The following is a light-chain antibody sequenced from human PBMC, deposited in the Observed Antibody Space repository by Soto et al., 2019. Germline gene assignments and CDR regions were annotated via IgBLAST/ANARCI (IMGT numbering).Light chain of an antibody. Sequence: QSVLTQPPSASGTPGQKVTISCSGSNSNIGSNTVSWFQQLPGRAPKLLLYNNIYRPPGVPDRFSGSKSGSSVSLAISGLQSEDEADSYCEAWDDRLDGHVVFGGGTQLTVL. V-gene: IGLV1-44*01. J-gene: IGLJ7*01. CDR2: NNI. CDR1: NSNIGSNT. CDR3: EAWDDRLDGHVV.